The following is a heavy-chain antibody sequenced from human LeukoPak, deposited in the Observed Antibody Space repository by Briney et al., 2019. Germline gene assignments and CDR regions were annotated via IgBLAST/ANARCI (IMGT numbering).Heavy chain of an antibody. V-gene: IGHV3-48*03. CDR2: ISSSGITI. D-gene: IGHD3-10*01. CDR1: GFTFSTYG. CDR3: ARDQYGSGDGYYMDV. J-gene: IGHJ6*03. Sequence: GGSLRLSCAASGFTFSTYGMHWVRQAPGKGLEWISYISSSGITIFYADSVKGRFTISRDNAKNSLYLQMNSLRAEDTAVYYCARDQYGSGDGYYMDVWGKGTTVTISS.